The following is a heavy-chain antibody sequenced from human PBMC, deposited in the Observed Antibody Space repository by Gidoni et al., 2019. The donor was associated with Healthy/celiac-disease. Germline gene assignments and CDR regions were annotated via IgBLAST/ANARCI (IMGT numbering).Heavy chain of an antibody. CDR3: AREGLHYDMTGLFDY. Sequence: EVQLVESGGGLVKPGVSLRLSCAASGSTFSSDSMNWVRQAPGKGLEWVSSISSSSSYIYYADSVKGRFTISRDNAKNSLYLQMNSLRAEDTAVYYCAREGLHYDMTGLFDYWGQGTLVTVSS. J-gene: IGHJ4*02. D-gene: IGHD3-9*01. CDR2: ISSSSSYI. V-gene: IGHV3-21*01. CDR1: GSTFSSDS.